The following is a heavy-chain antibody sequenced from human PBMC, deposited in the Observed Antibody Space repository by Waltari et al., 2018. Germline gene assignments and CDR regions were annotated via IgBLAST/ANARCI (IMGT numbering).Heavy chain of an antibody. J-gene: IGHJ4*02. D-gene: IGHD1-26*01. CDR1: GGSFSGYY. V-gene: IGHV4-34*01. CDR2: INHSGST. Sequence: QVQLQQWGAGLLKPSETLSLTCAVYGGSFSGYYWSWIRQPPGKGLEWIGEINHSGSTNYNPSLKSRVTISVDTSKNQFSLKLSSVTAADTAVYYCASSGSYYGNYWGQGTLVTVSS. CDR3: ASSGSYYGNY.